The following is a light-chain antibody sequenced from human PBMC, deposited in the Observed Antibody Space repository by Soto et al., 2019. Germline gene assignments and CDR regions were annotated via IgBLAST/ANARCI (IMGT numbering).Light chain of an antibody. CDR3: QQLNSYPIT. V-gene: IGKV1-9*01. CDR1: QGISTY. Sequence: IQLTQSPSSLSASVGDRVTITCRASQGISTYLAWYQQKPRKAPKLLIYAASTLQSGVPSRFSGSGSGTDFTLTISSLQPEDFATYYCQQLNSYPITFGQGIRLEIK. CDR2: AAS. J-gene: IGKJ5*01.